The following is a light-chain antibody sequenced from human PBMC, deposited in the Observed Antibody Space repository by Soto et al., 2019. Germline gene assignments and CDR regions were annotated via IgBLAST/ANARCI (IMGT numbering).Light chain of an antibody. CDR1: QSVSSSY. V-gene: IGKV3-20*01. CDR3: KQYGSSPLT. CDR2: DAS. J-gene: IGKJ4*01. Sequence: EIVLTQSPGTLSLSPGERATLSCRASQSVSSSYLAWYQQKPGQAPRLLIYDASSRATGIPDRFSGSGSGTEFALTISRLEPDDFAVYYCKQYGSSPLTFGVGTKVEIK.